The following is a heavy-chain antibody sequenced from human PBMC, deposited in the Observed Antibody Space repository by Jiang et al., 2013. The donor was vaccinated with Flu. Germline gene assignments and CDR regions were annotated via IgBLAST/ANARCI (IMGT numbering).Heavy chain of an antibody. J-gene: IGHJ5*02. Sequence: GFTFSSYAMTWVRQAPGKGLEWVSAISGSGGSTYYADSVKGRFTISRDNSKNTLYLQMNSLRAEDTAVYYCAKASSASIAARRWFDPWGQGTLVTVSS. V-gene: IGHV3-23*01. CDR1: GFTFSSYA. CDR3: AKASSASIAARRWFDP. CDR2: ISGSGGST. D-gene: IGHD6-6*01.